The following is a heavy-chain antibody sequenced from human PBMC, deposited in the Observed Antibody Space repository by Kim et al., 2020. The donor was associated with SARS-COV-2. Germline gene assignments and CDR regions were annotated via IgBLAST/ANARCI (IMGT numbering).Heavy chain of an antibody. D-gene: IGHD3-22*01. CDR1: GFKFSSYS. CDR2: FSSNSSTI. Sequence: GGSLRLSCAASGFKFSSYSMNWVRQAPGKGLEWVSDFSSNSSTIYYADSVKGRFTISRDNAKNSLYLQMNSLRDEDTAVYYCARDGDYYCSGGYYDAFDVWGQGTMVAVFS. CDR3: ARDGDYYCSGGYYDAFDV. V-gene: IGHV3-48*02. J-gene: IGHJ3*01.